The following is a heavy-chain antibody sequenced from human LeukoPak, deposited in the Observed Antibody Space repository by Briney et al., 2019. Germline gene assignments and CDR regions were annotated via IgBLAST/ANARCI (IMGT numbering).Heavy chain of an antibody. CDR3: ARDRCSGGSCYPLLDS. V-gene: IGHV3-7*01. CDR2: IKQDGSEK. CDR1: GFTFSSYS. J-gene: IGHJ4*02. D-gene: IGHD2-15*01. Sequence: GGSLRPSCAASGFTFSSYSMNWVRQAPGKGLEWVANIKQDGSEKYYVDSVKGRFTISRDNAGNSLYRQMNSLRAEDTAVYYCARDRCSGGSCYPLLDSWGQGTLVSVSS.